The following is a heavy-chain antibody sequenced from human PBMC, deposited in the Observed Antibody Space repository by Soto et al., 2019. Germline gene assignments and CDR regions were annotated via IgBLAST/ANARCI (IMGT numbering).Heavy chain of an antibody. CDR1: GDTFSNFS. J-gene: IGHJ5*02. Sequence: QVQLVQSGAEVKRPGSSVKVSCRASGDTFSNFSVNWVRQAPGQGLEWMGGIIPLFRLADYAQKFQDRLTITADHSTSTTFMELNSLTSEDTAFYYCARGGTLIRGAPQVDWFDPWGQGTLVIVSS. V-gene: IGHV1-69*17. D-gene: IGHD3-10*01. CDR3: ARGGTLIRGAPQVDWFDP. CDR2: IIPLFRLA.